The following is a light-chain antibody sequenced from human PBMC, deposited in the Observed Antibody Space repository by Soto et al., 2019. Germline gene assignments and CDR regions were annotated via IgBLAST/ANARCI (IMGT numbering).Light chain of an antibody. V-gene: IGKV1-39*01. J-gene: IGKJ4*01. CDR1: QSIGTY. CDR3: QQSYSAHPLT. Sequence: DLQMTQSPSSLSASVGDRVTITCRASQSIGTYLNWYQQKPGKAPKLLIFVASSLQIGVPSRFRGSGSGTDFTITISGLQPEDFATYYCQQSYSAHPLTFGGGTKVEMK. CDR2: VAS.